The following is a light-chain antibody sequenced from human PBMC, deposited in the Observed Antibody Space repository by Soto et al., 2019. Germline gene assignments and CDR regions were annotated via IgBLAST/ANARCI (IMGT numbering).Light chain of an antibody. CDR3: QQYATFSVT. J-gene: IGKJ1*01. Sequence: QCPSTLSATVGDTVTFTCRASQSVSGLLAWYQQKPWEAPKLLIYDASALPRGVPSRFSGSGSGTKFTLTIASLQPDDFGTHYCQQYATFSVTFGPEIKVDVK. CDR2: DAS. V-gene: IGKV1-5*01. CDR1: QSVSGL.